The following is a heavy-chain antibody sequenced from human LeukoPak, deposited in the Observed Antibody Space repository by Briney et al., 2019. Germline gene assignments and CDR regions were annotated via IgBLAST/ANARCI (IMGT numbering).Heavy chain of an antibody. D-gene: IGHD3-10*01. CDR1: GFTFSSYG. J-gene: IGHJ4*02. CDR3: AKDSSYMVRGVGHFNPWGTNGVGDY. Sequence: GGSLRLSCAASGFTFSSYGMHWVRQAPGKGLEWVAVISYDGSNKYYADSVKGRFTISRDNSKNTLYLQMNSLRAEDTAVYYCAKDSSYMVRGVGHFNPWGTNGVGDYWGQGTLVTVSS. V-gene: IGHV3-30*18. CDR2: ISYDGSNK.